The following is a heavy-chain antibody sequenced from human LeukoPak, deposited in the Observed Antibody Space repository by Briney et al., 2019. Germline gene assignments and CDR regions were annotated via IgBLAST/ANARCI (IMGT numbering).Heavy chain of an antibody. D-gene: IGHD2-21*01. CDR3: ARERGFLQGDHWFDP. Sequence: GGSLRLSCAASGFTFSTYGMHWVRQAPGRGLEWVAVISYDGSEKYYPDSAKGRFTISRDNSKNTLYLQMNSLRAEDTAVYYCARERGFLQGDHWFDPWGQGTLVTVSS. CDR2: ISYDGSEK. CDR1: GFTFSTYG. J-gene: IGHJ5*02. V-gene: IGHV3-30*03.